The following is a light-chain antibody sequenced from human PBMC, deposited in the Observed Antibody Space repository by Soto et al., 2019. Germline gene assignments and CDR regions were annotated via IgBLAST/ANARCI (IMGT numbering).Light chain of an antibody. Sequence: DIQMTQSPSSLSAYVGDRVTITCRASQDIGFDLGWYQQKPGQAPKRLIYLASTLQSGVPSRFSGSGSGTEFTLTISTLQPEDFATYFCLQHHSFSWTFGQGTKVDIK. CDR2: LAS. CDR3: LQHHSFSWT. CDR1: QDIGFD. J-gene: IGKJ1*01. V-gene: IGKV1-17*01.